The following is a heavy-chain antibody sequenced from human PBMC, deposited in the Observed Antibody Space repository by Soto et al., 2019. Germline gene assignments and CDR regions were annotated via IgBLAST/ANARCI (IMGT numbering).Heavy chain of an antibody. CDR2: ISSTGGST. V-gene: IGHV3-23*01. J-gene: IGHJ6*02. D-gene: IGHD3-3*01. Sequence: EVQLLESGGGLVQPGGSLRISCAASRFTFSNYAMSWVRQAPGKGLEWVSGISSTGGSTYYADSGKGRFTISRDNSKNPLDLQMSSLRAEDTAIYYCARAHDYDFWSGFLFYGMDVWGHGTTVTVSS. CDR1: RFTFSNYA. CDR3: ARAHDYDFWSGFLFYGMDV.